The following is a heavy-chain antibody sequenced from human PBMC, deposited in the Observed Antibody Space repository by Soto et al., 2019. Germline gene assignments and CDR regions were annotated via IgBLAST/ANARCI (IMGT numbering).Heavy chain of an antibody. V-gene: IGHV1-18*01. J-gene: IGHJ4*02. CDR1: GYTFTTYG. CDR2: ISGYNGNT. CDR3: TRDSVRSGSYSGY. D-gene: IGHD1-26*01. Sequence: QVQLVQSGAEVKTPGASVKVSCKTSGYTFTTYGITWVRQAPGQGLEWMGWISGYNGNTNYAQKFQGRLTMTTDTSTRTVYMELRSLRSDDTAVYHCTRDSVRSGSYSGYWGQGTLVTVSS.